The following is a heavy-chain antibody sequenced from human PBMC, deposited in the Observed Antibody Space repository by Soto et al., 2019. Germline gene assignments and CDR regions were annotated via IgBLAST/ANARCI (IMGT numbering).Heavy chain of an antibody. J-gene: IGHJ4*02. CDR1: GGSISPYH. CDR2: IFYTGRT. CDR3: VRVGGYYGDFPNFDY. V-gene: IGHV4-59*01. Sequence: SETLSLTCTISGGSISPYHWSWIRQPPGKGLEWIGDIFYTGRTKYNPSLQSRVTMSLGTSKNHFYLTLTSVTAADTAVYYCVRVGGYYGDFPNFDYWGQGALVT. D-gene: IGHD4-17*01.